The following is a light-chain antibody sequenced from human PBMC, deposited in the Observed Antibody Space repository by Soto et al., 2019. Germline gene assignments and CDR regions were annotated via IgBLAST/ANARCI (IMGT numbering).Light chain of an antibody. J-gene: IGLJ1*01. Sequence: QSALTQPASVSGSPGQSIAISCTGTSSDVGSGNVVSWYQHYPGKAPQLMIYEGFKRPSGVSSRFSGSKSGNTASLTISGLQAEDEADYHCCSHAGSNTYVFGTGTKVTVL. CDR1: SSDVGSGNV. V-gene: IGLV2-23*01. CDR3: CSHAGSNTYV. CDR2: EGF.